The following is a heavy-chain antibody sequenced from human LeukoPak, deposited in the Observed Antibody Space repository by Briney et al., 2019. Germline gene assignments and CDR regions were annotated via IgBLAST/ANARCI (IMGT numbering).Heavy chain of an antibody. Sequence: GGSLRLSCAASGFTFSGYAMHWLRQAPGKGLEWVAVIWNGGSNKEYADSVKGRFTISRDNSKNTLFLQMSSLRAEDTAVYYCARDFSRYSGSYLDHWGQGTLVTVSS. CDR2: IWNGGSNK. CDR3: ARDFSRYSGSYLDH. D-gene: IGHD1-26*01. CDR1: GFTFSGYA. J-gene: IGHJ5*02. V-gene: IGHV3-33*01.